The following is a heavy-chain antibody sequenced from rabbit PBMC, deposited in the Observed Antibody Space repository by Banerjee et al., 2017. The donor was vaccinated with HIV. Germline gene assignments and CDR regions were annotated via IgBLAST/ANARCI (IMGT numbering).Heavy chain of an antibody. V-gene: IGHV1S40*01. CDR3: ARGVVAGPDWLDL. CDR2: IYTGSSGST. Sequence: QSLEESGGDLVKPGASLTLTCTASGFSFSSSYYMCWVRQAPGKGLEWIGCIYTGSSGSTYYASWAKGRFTISKTSSTTVTLQMTSLTAADTATYFCARGVVAGPDWLDLWGPGTLVTVS. CDR1: GFSFSSSYY. D-gene: IGHD4-1*01. J-gene: IGHJ5*01.